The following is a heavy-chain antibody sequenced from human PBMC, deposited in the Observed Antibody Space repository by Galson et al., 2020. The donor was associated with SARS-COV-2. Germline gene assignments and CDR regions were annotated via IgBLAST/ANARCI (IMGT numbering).Heavy chain of an antibody. CDR3: ARTYFDFWRTFDY. J-gene: IGHJ4*02. D-gene: IGHD3-3*01. Sequence: SETLSLTCTVSGGSISDYYWSWIRQSPGKGLEWIGYISYTGNTNYNPSLKSRVTMSVDTSKNQFSLKLSSVTAADTAVYFCARTYFDFWRTFDYLGQGALVTVSS. CDR2: ISYTGNT. V-gene: IGHV4-59*01. CDR1: GGSISDYY.